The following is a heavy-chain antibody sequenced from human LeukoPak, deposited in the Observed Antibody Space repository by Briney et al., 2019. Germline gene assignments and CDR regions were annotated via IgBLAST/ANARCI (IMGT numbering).Heavy chain of an antibody. V-gene: IGHV3-7*01. CDR2: IKQDGSET. CDR1: GFTFSGYR. J-gene: IGHJ4*02. Sequence: PGGSLRLSCAASGFTFSGYRMTWGRQAPGKGLEWVANIKQDGSETYYVDSVKGRFTISRDNARNSLYLQMNSMRAEDTAVYYCARGKGVDYWGQGILVTVSS. CDR3: ARGKGVDY.